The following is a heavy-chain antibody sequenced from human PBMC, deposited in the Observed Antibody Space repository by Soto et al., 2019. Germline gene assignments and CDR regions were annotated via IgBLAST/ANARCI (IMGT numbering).Heavy chain of an antibody. V-gene: IGHV3-7*01. D-gene: IGHD3-16*01. CDR2: IKQDGSEK. CDR1: GFTFSSYW. CDR3: AREDLGTFGGGADAFDI. Sequence: GGSLRLSCAASGFTFSSYWMSWVRQAPGKGLEWVANIKQDGSEKYYVDSVKGRFTISRDNAKNSLYLQMNSLRAEDTAVYYCAREDLGTFGGGADAFDIWGQGTMVTVSS. J-gene: IGHJ3*02.